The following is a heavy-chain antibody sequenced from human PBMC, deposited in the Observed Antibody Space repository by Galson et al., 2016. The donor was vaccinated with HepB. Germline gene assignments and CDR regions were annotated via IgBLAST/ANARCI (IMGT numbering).Heavy chain of an antibody. CDR3: ARDNTILWFGELIGNAFDI. D-gene: IGHD3-10*01. CDR2: ISYDGSTK. V-gene: IGHV3-30-3*01. CDR1: GFTFSSYA. J-gene: IGHJ3*02. Sequence: SLRLSCAASGFTFSSYAMHWVRQAPGKGLEWVAVISYDGSTKYYADSVKGRFTISRDTSKNTLYLQMNSLRAEDTAVYYFARDNTILWFGELIGNAFDIWGQGTLVTVSS.